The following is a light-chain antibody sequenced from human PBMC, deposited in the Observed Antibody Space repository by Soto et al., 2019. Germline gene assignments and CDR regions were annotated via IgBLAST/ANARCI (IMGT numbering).Light chain of an antibody. Sequence: QSALTQPRSVSGSPGRSVTISCTGTSSVVGGYNYVSWYQQHPGKAPKLMIYDVSKRPSGVPDRFSGSKSGNTASLTISGLQAEDEADYYCCSYAGSYSYVFGTGTKVTVL. CDR1: SSVVGGYNY. CDR3: CSYAGSYSYV. J-gene: IGLJ1*01. V-gene: IGLV2-11*01. CDR2: DVS.